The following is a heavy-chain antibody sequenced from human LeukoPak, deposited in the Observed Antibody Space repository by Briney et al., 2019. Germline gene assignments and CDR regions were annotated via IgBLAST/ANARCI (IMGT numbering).Heavy chain of an antibody. CDR1: GGTFSSYA. V-gene: IGHV1-69*13. D-gene: IGHD2-8*01. Sequence: GASVKVSCKASGGTFSSYAISWVRQAPGQGLEWMGGIIPIFGTANYAQKFQGRVTITADESTSTAYMELSSLRSEDTAVYYCARVQNIVLMVYATAWGQGTLVTVSS. CDR3: ARVQNIVLMVYATA. J-gene: IGHJ5*02. CDR2: IIPIFGTA.